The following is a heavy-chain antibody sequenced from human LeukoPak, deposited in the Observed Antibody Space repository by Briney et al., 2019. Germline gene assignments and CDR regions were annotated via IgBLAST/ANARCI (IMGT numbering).Heavy chain of an antibody. Sequence: GGSLRLSCAASGFTFSSYSMNWVRQAPGKGLEWVSSISSSSSYIYYADSVKGRFTISRDNAKNSLYLQMNSLRAEDTAVYYCARRGGLFMTTVTTEFDYWGQGTLVTVSS. CDR2: ISSSSSYI. J-gene: IGHJ4*02. D-gene: IGHD4-17*01. V-gene: IGHV3-21*01. CDR1: GFTFSSYS. CDR3: ARRGGLFMTTVTTEFDY.